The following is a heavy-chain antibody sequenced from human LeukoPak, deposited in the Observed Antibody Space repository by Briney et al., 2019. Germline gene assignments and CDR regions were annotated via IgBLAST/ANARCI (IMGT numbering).Heavy chain of an antibody. CDR1: GYTITSYG. V-gene: IGHV1-18*01. D-gene: IGHD1-26*01. Sequence: ASVKVSCKASGYTITSYGISWVRQAPGQGLEWMGWISAYNGNTNYAQKLQGRVTMTTDTSTSTAYMELRSLRSDDTAVYYCARDWVGAPPFDYWGQGTLVTVSS. CDR3: ARDWVGAPPFDY. J-gene: IGHJ4*02. CDR2: ISAYNGNT.